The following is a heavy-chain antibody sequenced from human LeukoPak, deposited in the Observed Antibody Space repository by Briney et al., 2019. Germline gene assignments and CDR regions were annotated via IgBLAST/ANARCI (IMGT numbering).Heavy chain of an antibody. CDR2: IYYSGST. CDR1: GGSISSYY. V-gene: IGHV4-59*01. D-gene: IGHD1-26*01. J-gene: IGHJ5*02. Sequence: SETLSLTCTVSGGSISSYYWTWIRQPQGKGLEWIGYIYYSGSTNYNPSLKSRVTISVDTSKNQFSLNLSSVTAADTALYYCARMSGGSWFDPWGQGTLVTVSS. CDR3: ARMSGGSWFDP.